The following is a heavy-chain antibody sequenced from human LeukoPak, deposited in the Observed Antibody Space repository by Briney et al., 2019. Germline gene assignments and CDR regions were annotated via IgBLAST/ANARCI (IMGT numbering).Heavy chain of an antibody. D-gene: IGHD5-24*01. Sequence: GGSLRLSCAASGLTFSNYDMHWVRQAPGKGQEWVAFIRYDGSDKYYVDSVKGRFTISRDNSRNILYLQMNSLTAEDTAVYYCAKNRVGHNYADAFEIWGQGTMVRVCS. CDR2: IRYDGSDK. J-gene: IGHJ3*02. CDR3: AKNRVGHNYADAFEI. V-gene: IGHV3-30*02. CDR1: GLTFSNYD.